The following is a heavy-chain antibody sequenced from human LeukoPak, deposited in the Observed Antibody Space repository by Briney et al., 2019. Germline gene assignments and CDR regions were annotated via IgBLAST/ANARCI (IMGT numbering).Heavy chain of an antibody. CDR2: IYTSGST. CDR3: ARALDKGGTGGQDY. J-gene: IGHJ4*02. CDR1: GGSISSGSYY. Sequence: SETLSLTCTVSGGSISSGSYYWSWIRQPAGKGLEWIGRIYTSGSTNYNPSLKSRVTISVDTSKNQFSLKLSSVTAADTAVYYCARALDKGGTGGQDYWGQGTLVTVSS. D-gene: IGHD3/OR15-3a*01. V-gene: IGHV4-61*02.